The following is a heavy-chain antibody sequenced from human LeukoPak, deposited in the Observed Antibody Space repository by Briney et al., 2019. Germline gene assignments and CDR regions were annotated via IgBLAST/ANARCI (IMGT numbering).Heavy chain of an antibody. CDR1: GFTFSGFW. Sequence: GGSLRLSCAVSGFTFSGFWMSWSRQAPGKGLEWVASINSDGSEGYYADVVKGRFTISRDNAKNSLYLQINSLRAEDTAVYYCARSSYSSSSSVRGQGTMVTVSS. J-gene: IGHJ3*01. CDR3: ARSSYSSSSSV. D-gene: IGHD6-6*01. V-gene: IGHV3-7*03. CDR2: INSDGSEG.